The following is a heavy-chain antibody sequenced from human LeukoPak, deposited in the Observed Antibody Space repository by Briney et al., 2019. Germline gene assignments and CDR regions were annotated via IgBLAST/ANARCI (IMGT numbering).Heavy chain of an antibody. D-gene: IGHD3-3*01. V-gene: IGHV4-39*01. J-gene: IGHJ6*03. Sequence: PSQTLSLTCTVSGGSISSSSYYWGWIRQPPGKGLEWIGSIYYSGSTYYNPSLKSRVTISVDTSKNQFSLKLSSVTAADTAVYYCAIQGRYYDFWSGYSRYMDVWGKGTTVTVSS. CDR1: GGSISSSSYY. CDR2: IYYSGST. CDR3: AIQGRYYDFWSGYSRYMDV.